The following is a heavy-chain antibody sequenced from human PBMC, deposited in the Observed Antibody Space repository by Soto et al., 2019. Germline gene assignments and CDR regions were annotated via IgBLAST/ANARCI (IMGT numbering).Heavy chain of an antibody. CDR1: GGSFSGYY. D-gene: IGHD5-18*01. Sequence: QVQLQQWGAGLLNPSETLSLTCAVYGGSFSGYYWSWIRQPPRKGLEWIGEINHSGSTNYNPSLKSRATISVDTSKNQFSLKLSSVTAAETAVYYCARGRCHRSIQPQRYWGQGALVTVSS. CDR2: INHSGST. J-gene: IGHJ4*02. V-gene: IGHV4-34*01. CDR3: ARGRCHRSIQPQRY.